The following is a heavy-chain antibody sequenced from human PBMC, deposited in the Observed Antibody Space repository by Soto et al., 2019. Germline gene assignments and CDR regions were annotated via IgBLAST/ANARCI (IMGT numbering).Heavy chain of an antibody. Sequence: SETLSLTCTVSGGSISTGGYYWNWIRQHPGKGLEWIGYFYYSGSTYYNPSLKSRVTISVNTSKNQFSLKLSSVTAADTAVYYCIWEPKAYSKWQWGRGTLVTVSS. CDR1: GGSISTGGYY. CDR2: FYYSGST. D-gene: IGHD1-26*01. J-gene: IGHJ4*02. V-gene: IGHV4-31*03. CDR3: IWEPKAYSKWQ.